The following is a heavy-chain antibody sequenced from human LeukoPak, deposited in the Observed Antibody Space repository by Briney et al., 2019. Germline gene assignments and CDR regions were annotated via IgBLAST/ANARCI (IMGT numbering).Heavy chain of an antibody. CDR3: ARVSGGQLAPGV. V-gene: IGHV1-2*02. J-gene: IGHJ4*02. Sequence: ASVKVSCKASGYTFTGYYMHWVRQAPGQGLEWMGWIYPNSGGTNYAQKFQGRATMTRDTSISTAYMELSRLRSDDTAVYYCARVSGGQLAPGVWGQGTLVTVSS. CDR2: IYPNSGGT. CDR1: GYTFTGYY. D-gene: IGHD6-6*01.